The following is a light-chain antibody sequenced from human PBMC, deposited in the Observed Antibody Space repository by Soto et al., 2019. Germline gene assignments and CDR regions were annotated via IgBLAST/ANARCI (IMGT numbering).Light chain of an antibody. CDR2: DVN. Sequence: QSALTQPPSASGSPGQSVAISCTGTASDIGGYTFVSWYQQHPGKAPKLLIYDVNKRPSGVPDLFSGSKSGNTASLTVSGLQAEDEADYYCSAHGGTNPYVFGTGTKFTVL. J-gene: IGLJ1*01. CDR3: SAHGGTNPYV. CDR1: ASDIGGYTF. V-gene: IGLV2-8*01.